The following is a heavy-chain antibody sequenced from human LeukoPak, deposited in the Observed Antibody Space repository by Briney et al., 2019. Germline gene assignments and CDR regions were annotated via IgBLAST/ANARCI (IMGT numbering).Heavy chain of an antibody. J-gene: IGHJ4*02. D-gene: IGHD3-10*01. Sequence: ASVKVSCKASGYTFTSYGISWVRQAPGQGLEWMGWISAYNGNTNYAQKLQGRVTMTTDTSTSTAYMELRSLRSDDTAVYYCVLPXGIXERTGIDYWGQGTLVTVSS. V-gene: IGHV1-18*01. CDR1: GYTFTSYG. CDR2: ISAYNGNT. CDR3: VLPXGIXERTGIDY.